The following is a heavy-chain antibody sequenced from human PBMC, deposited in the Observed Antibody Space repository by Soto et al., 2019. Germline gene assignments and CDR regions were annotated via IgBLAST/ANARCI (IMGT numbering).Heavy chain of an antibody. CDR2: IVVGSGNT. J-gene: IGHJ4*02. V-gene: IGHV1-58*01. D-gene: IGHD1-26*01. Sequence: QMQLVQSGPEVKKPGTSVKVSCTASGFTFTNSAVQWVRQARGQRLEWIGWIVVGSGNTNYAQKFQERVTITRDMSTSTAYMALSSLRSEDTAVYYCASGTSVGPTDYWGQGTLVTVSS. CDR3: ASGTSVGPTDY. CDR1: GFTFTNSA.